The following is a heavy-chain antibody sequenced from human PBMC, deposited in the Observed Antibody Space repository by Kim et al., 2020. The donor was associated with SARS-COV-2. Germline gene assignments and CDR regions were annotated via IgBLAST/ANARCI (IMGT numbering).Heavy chain of an antibody. V-gene: IGHV4-31*03. CDR1: GGSISSGGYY. D-gene: IGHD3-9*01. J-gene: IGHJ6*02. CDR2: IYYSGST. CDR3: ASSYFDWLSTDYYYYGMDV. Sequence: SETLSLTCTVSGGSISSGGYYWSWIRQHPGKGLEWIGYIYYSGSTYYNPSLKSRVTISVDTSKNQFSLKLSSVTAADTAVYYCASSYFDWLSTDYYYYGMDVWGQGTTVTVSS.